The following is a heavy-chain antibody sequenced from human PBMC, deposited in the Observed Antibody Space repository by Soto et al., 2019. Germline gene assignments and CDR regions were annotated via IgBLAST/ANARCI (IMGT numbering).Heavy chain of an antibody. CDR3: ARGAKGAYYVDD. D-gene: IGHD2-21*01. V-gene: IGHV3-74*01. CDR2: IKSDGGSA. Sequence: EVQLVESGGGLVQPGGSLRLSCAASGFTFSDFWLHWVRQAPEKGLVWVSRIKSDGGSANYADSVKGRFTIFRDNAKNTVYLQMDSLRAEDTAVYYCARGAKGAYYVDDWGKGTTVTVSS. CDR1: GFTFSDFW. J-gene: IGHJ6*03.